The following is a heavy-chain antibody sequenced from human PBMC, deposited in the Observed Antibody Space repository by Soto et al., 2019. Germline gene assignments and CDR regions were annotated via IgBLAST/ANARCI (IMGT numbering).Heavy chain of an antibody. V-gene: IGHV2-5*02. CDR2: IYWDNDK. J-gene: IGHJ3*02. CDR3: AHLMITYGGVIADDAFDI. Sequence: TLTLTCTFSGFPLTTRQVGVGWIRQPPGQALEWLAVIYWDNDKRYSPSLERRLTVTKDTSKNQVVLTMTNMDPMDTATYYCAHLMITYGGVIADDAFDIWGQGTMVTVSS. CDR1: GFPLTTRQVG. D-gene: IGHD3-16*02.